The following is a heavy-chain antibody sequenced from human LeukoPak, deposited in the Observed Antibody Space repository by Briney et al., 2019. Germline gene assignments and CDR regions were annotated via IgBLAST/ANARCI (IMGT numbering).Heavy chain of an antibody. D-gene: IGHD2-15*01. CDR3: ARGFPTPFYCMDV. CDR2: INTDGSST. Sequence: PGGSLRLSCAASGFTFSRYWMHWVRHAPGKGLVWVSHINTDGSSTTYADSVKGRFTISRDNSKNTLYLQMNSLRAEDTAVYYCARGFPTPFYCMDVWGQGTTVTVSS. CDR1: GFTFSRYW. V-gene: IGHV3-74*01. J-gene: IGHJ6*02.